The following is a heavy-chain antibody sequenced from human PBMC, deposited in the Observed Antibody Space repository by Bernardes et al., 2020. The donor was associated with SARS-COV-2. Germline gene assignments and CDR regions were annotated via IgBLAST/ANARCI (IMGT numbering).Heavy chain of an antibody. Sequence: ASVKVSCKVSGYTLSDLSMHWVRQAPGKGLEWMGSFDPEDGEAVYAQKFLGRVTMTADTSTYTSYMELSSLRSDDTAVYYCARGGSAVTMVRDYYFDHWGQGTLVTVSS. V-gene: IGHV1-24*01. D-gene: IGHD3-10*01. CDR1: GYTLSDLS. CDR3: ARGGSAVTMVRDYYFDH. J-gene: IGHJ4*02. CDR2: FDPEDGEA.